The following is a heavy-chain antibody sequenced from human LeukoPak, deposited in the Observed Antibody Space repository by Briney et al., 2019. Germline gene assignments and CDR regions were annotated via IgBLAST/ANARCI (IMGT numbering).Heavy chain of an antibody. J-gene: IGHJ4*02. D-gene: IGHD3-22*01. CDR2: IWYDGSNK. CDR3: AKDFDYYDSSGPIDY. V-gene: IGHV3-33*06. CDR1: GFTFSSYG. Sequence: GGSLRLSCAASGFTFSSYGMHWVRQAPGKGLEWVAVIWYDGSNKYYADSVKGRFTIPRDNSKNTLYLQMNSLRAEDTAVYYCAKDFDYYDSSGPIDYWGQGTLVTVSS.